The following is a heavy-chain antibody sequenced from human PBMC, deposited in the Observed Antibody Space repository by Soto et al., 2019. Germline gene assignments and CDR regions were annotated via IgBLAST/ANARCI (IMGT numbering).Heavy chain of an antibody. D-gene: IGHD2-2*01. CDR1: GCSVSSGSYY. V-gene: IGHV4-61*01. CDR3: ARDLGRGYCSSTSCIDAFDI. Sequence: SETLSLTCTVSGCSVSSGSYYWSWIRQTPGKGREWIGHIYYSGSTNYNPSLKSRVTISVDTSKNQFSLKLSSVTAADTAVYYCARDLGRGYCSSTSCIDAFDIWGQGTMVT. CDR2: IYYSGST. J-gene: IGHJ3*02.